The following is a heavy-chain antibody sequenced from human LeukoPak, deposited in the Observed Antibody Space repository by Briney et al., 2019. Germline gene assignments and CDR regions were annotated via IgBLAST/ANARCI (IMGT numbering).Heavy chain of an antibody. D-gene: IGHD1-1*01. CDR1: GFTFSSYA. CDR3: VKERGGSATGTTPYFDY. Sequence: GGSLRLSCSASGFTFSSYAMHWVRQAPGKGLEYVSAISSNGGSTYYADSVKGRFTISRDNSKNTLYLQMSSLRAEDTAVYYCVKERGGSATGTTPYFDYWGQGTLSPSPQ. CDR2: ISSNGGST. V-gene: IGHV3-64D*06. J-gene: IGHJ4*02.